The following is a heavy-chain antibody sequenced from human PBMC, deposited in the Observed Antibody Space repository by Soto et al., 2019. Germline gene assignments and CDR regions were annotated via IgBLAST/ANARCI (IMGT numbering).Heavy chain of an antibody. J-gene: IGHJ4*02. D-gene: IGHD6-19*01. CDR3: AREVGWSFDY. V-gene: IGHV3-7*03. CDR2: TMPDGSSK. CDR1: GFTFGDYW. Sequence: EVQLVESGGGWVRPGESLRLSCAGSGFTFGDYWMSWVRQAPGKGLEWVANTMPDGSSKYYVASVRGRFTVSRDNAKNSLYLQMNGLSVDDTAVDYCAREVGWSFDYWGRGTLVTVSS.